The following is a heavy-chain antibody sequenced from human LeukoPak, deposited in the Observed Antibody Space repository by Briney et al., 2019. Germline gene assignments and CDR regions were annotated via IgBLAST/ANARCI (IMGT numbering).Heavy chain of an antibody. V-gene: IGHV3-43*02. CDR1: GFTFDDYA. J-gene: IGHJ4*02. CDR3: ARDAMVRGVLIDY. D-gene: IGHD3-10*01. CDR2: ISGDGGSI. Sequence: GGSLRLSCAASGFTFDDYAIYWVRQGPGKGLEWVSLISGDGGSIYYADSVKGRFTISRDNAKNSLFLQMSSLRAEDTAVYYCARDAMVRGVLIDYWGQGTLVTVSS.